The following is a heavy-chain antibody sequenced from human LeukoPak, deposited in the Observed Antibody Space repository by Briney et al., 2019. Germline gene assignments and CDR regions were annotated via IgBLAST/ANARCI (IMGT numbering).Heavy chain of an antibody. CDR1: GGSISSGGYY. Sequence: PSETLSLTCTVPGGSISSGGYYWSWIRQHPGKGLEWIGYIYYSGSTYYNPSLKSRVTISVDTSKNQFSLKLSSVTAADTAVYYCARVVDNWFDPWGQGTLVTVSS. CDR3: ARVVDNWFDP. J-gene: IGHJ5*02. CDR2: IYYSGST. V-gene: IGHV4-31*03.